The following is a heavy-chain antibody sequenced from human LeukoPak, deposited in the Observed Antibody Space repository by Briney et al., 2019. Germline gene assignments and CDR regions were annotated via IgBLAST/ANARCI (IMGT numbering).Heavy chain of an antibody. D-gene: IGHD6-19*01. CDR1: GFTFSGYA. CDR3: ARDGDYSSGWRAFDY. V-gene: IGHV3-48*02. CDR2: IYSSDTT. J-gene: IGHJ4*02. Sequence: GGSLRLSCAASGFTFSGYAMNWVRQAPGKGLEWVSHIYSSDTTYADSVKGRFTISRDNAKNSLYLQMNSLRDEDTAVYYCARDGDYSSGWRAFDYWGQGTLVTVSS.